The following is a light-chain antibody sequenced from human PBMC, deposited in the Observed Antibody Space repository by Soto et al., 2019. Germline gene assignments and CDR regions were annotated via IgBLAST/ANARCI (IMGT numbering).Light chain of an antibody. J-gene: IGKJ1*01. Sequence: EIVLTQSPGTLSLSPGERATLSCRASQSVSNIYLAWYQQKPGQAPRLLIHGVSIRATGIPDRFSGSGSGTDFTLSISRLEPEECSVYYCQLYGSSPWTFGHGTTVEIK. V-gene: IGKV3-20*01. CDR1: QSVSNIY. CDR3: QLYGSSPWT. CDR2: GVS.